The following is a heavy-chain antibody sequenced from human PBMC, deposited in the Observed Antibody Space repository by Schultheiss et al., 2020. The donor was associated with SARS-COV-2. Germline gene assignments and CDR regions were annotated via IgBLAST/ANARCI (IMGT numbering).Heavy chain of an antibody. D-gene: IGHD3-22*01. Sequence: SETLSLTCTVSGGSISSYYWSWIRQPPGKGLEWIGEINHSGSTNYNPSLKSRVTISVDTSKNQFSLKLSSVTAADTAVYYCARGGYYDSSGYHLYWGQGTLVTVSS. J-gene: IGHJ4*02. V-gene: IGHV4-59*01. CDR2: INHSGST. CDR3: ARGGYYDSSGYHLY. CDR1: GGSISSYY.